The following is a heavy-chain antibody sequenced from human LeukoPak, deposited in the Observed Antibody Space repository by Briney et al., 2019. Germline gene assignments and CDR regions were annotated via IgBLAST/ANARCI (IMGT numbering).Heavy chain of an antibody. V-gene: IGHV3-74*01. Sequence: GGSLRLSCAASGFRFSNSWMYWVRQGPGKGPVWVSRMKTDGARIEYADSVKGRFTISRDNAKNTLFLQMSSLRVEDTAVYYCARGADHGGSYYPDWGQGTRVTVSS. D-gene: IGHD3-10*01. CDR3: ARGADHGGSYYPD. CDR2: MKTDGARI. CDR1: GFRFSNSW. J-gene: IGHJ4*02.